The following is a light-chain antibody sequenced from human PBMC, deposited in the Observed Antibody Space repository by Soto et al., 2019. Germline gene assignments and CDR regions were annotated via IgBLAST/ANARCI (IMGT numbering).Light chain of an antibody. J-gene: IGKJ4*01. V-gene: IGKV3D-15*01. Sequence: EIVLTQSPATLSVSPGERAALSCRASQSVSNNLAWYQQKPGQPPRLLIFGASTRATGIPDRFSGSGSEAEFALTICTLQSEDFAVYYCQQYSVWPLTFGGGTKVEI. CDR3: QQYSVWPLT. CDR1: QSVSNN. CDR2: GAS.